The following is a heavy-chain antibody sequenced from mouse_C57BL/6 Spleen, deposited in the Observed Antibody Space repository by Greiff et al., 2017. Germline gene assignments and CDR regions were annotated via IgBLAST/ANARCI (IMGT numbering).Heavy chain of an antibody. V-gene: IGHV5-4*03. CDR2: ISDGGSYT. CDR1: GFTFSSYA. CDR3: AKSQRDYVGAMDY. D-gene: IGHD1-1*01. J-gene: IGHJ4*01. Sequence: EVKLVESGGGLVKPGGSLKLSCAASGFTFSSYAMSWVRQTPEKRLEWVATISDGGSYTYYPDNVKGRFTISRDNAKNNLYLQISHLKSEDTAMYYCAKSQRDYVGAMDYWGQGTSGTVSS.